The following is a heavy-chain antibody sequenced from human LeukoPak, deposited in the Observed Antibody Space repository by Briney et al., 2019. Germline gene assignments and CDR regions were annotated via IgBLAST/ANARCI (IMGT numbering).Heavy chain of an antibody. V-gene: IGHV4-59*01. CDR1: GGSISSYY. D-gene: IGHD3-22*01. J-gene: IGHJ5*02. CDR3: AXXXYXDSSGYCPSYNWFDP. CDR2: IYYSGST. Sequence: ETLSLTCTVSGGSISSYYWSWIRQPPGKGLEWIGYIYYSGSTNYNPSLKSRVTISVDTSKNQFSLKLSSVTAADTAVYYCAXXXYXDSSGYCPSYNWFDPWGQGTLVTVSS.